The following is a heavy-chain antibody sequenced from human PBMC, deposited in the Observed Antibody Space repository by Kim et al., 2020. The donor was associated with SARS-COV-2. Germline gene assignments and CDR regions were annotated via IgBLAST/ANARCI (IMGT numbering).Heavy chain of an antibody. Sequence: GGSLRLSCAASGFIFSSYGMHWVRQAPGKGLEWVAVISYDGSNKYYADSVKGRFTISRDNSKNTLYLQMNSLRAEDTAVYYCAKDVTNSHWYFDLWGRGTLVTVSS. J-gene: IGHJ2*01. CDR3: AKDVTNSHWYFDL. CDR2: ISYDGSNK. V-gene: IGHV3-30*18. CDR1: GFIFSSYG. D-gene: IGHD2-8*01.